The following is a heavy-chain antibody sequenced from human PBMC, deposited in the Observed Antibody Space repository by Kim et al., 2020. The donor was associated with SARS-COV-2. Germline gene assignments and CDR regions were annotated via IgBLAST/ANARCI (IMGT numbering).Heavy chain of an antibody. Sequence: AQRVGGRVTITRKTSTSTVYMELSSLRSEDTAVYYGARDGYNAGRYFDYWGQGTLVTVSS. J-gene: IGHJ4*02. D-gene: IGHD5-12*01. CDR3: ARDGYNAGRYFDY. V-gene: IGHV1-46*01.